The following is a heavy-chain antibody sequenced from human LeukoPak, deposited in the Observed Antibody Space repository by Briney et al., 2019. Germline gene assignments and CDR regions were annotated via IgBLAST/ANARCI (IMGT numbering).Heavy chain of an antibody. CDR1: GGTFSSYA. D-gene: IGHD2-2*01. V-gene: IGHV1-69*04. Sequence: GASVKVSCKPSGGTFSSYAISWVRQAPGQGLEWMGRIIPIFDIVNYAQKFQGRVTITADKSTSTAYMELSSLRSEDTAVYYCARESVDCSSTRCQIYYYGMDVWGQGTTVTVSS. CDR2: IIPIFDIV. CDR3: ARESVDCSSTRCQIYYYGMDV. J-gene: IGHJ6*02.